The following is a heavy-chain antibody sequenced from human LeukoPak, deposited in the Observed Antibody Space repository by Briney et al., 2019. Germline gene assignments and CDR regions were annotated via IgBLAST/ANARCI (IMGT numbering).Heavy chain of an antibody. D-gene: IGHD2-15*01. CDR1: GGSISSCY. CDR3: ARNPKGYCSGGSCNRYYYYYYYMDV. V-gene: IGHV4-59*01. Sequence: SETLSLTCTVSGGSISSCYWSWIRQPPGKGLEWIGYIYYSGSTNYNPSLKSRVTISVDTSKNQFSLKLSSVTAADTAVYYCARNPKGYCSGGSCNRYYYYYYYMDVWGKGTTVTVSS. J-gene: IGHJ6*03. CDR2: IYYSGST.